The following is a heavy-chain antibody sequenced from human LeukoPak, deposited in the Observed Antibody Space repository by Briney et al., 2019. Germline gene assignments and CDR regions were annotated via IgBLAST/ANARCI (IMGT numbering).Heavy chain of an antibody. V-gene: IGHV1-2*02. Sequence: ASVKVSCKASGYTFTSYGINWVRQAPGQGLEWMGWINPHSGGRNLAQKFQGRVTMTRDTSITTAYLELSGLTSDDTAMYYCAKVRDRLSSFYPAAWGQGTLVSVSS. CDR1: GYTFTSYG. J-gene: IGHJ4*02. CDR3: AKVRDRLSSFYPAA. D-gene: IGHD6-13*01. CDR2: INPHSGGR.